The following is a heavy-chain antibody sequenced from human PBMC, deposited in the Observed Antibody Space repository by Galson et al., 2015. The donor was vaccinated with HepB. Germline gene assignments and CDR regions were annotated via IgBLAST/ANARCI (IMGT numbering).Heavy chain of an antibody. CDR1: GGTFSSYA. CDR3: ARDRGEVDTAMSGFDY. D-gene: IGHD5-18*01. J-gene: IGHJ4*02. CDR2: IIPIFGTA. Sequence: SVKVSCKASGGTFSSYAISWVRQAPGQGLEWMGGIIPIFGTANYAQKFQGRVTITADESTSTAYMELSSLRSEDTAVYYCARDRGEVDTAMSGFDYWGQGTLVTVSS. V-gene: IGHV1-69*13.